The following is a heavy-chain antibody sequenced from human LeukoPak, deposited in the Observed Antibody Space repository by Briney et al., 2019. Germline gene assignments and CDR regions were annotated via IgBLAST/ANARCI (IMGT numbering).Heavy chain of an antibody. J-gene: IGHJ6*03. Sequence: GGSLRLSCAASGFTFSSYAMNWVRQAPGQGLEWVSAISGSGGSTYYADSVKGRFTISRDNAKNSLYLQMNSLRAEDTAVYYCAREVSGVAAVTKPSYYYYYMDVWGKGTTVTVSS. CDR1: GFTFSSYA. CDR2: ISGSGGST. V-gene: IGHV3-23*01. D-gene: IGHD4-17*01. CDR3: AREVSGVAAVTKPSYYYYYMDV.